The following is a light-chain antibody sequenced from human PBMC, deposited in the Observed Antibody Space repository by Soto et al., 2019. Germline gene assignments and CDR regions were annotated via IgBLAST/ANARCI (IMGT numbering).Light chain of an antibody. V-gene: IGLV4-69*01. CDR2: LNSDGSH. CDR1: SGHSSYA. J-gene: IGLJ2*01. CDR3: QTWGSGTVV. Sequence: QSVLTQSPSASASLGASAKLTGTRSSGHSSYAIAWHQQQPEKGPRYLMKLNSDGSHSKGDGIPDRFSGSSSGAERYLTISSLQSEDEADYYCQTWGSGTVVFGGGTKLAVL.